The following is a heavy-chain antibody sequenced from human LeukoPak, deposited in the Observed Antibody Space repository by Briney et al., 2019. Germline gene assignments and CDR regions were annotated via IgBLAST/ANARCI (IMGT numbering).Heavy chain of an antibody. CDR1: GFTVSSNY. J-gene: IGHJ3*02. V-gene: IGHV3-53*01. Sequence: GGSLRLSCAASGFTVSSNYMSWVRQAPGKGLEWVSVIYSGGSTYYADSVKGRFTISRDNSKNTLYPQMNSLRAEDTAVYYCARALVGAFDAFDIWGQGTMVTVSS. CDR2: IYSGGST. D-gene: IGHD1-26*01. CDR3: ARALVGAFDAFDI.